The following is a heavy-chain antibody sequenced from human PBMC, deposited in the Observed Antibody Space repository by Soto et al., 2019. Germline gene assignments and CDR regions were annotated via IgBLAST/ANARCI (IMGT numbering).Heavy chain of an antibody. V-gene: IGHV4-61*08. J-gene: IGHJ4*02. D-gene: IGHD5-18*01. CDR3: ARGAVGYSYGSLDY. CDR1: GGSISSGGXS. Sequence: PSETLSLTCAVSGGSISSGGXSWSWIRQPPGKGLEWIGYIYYSGSTNYNPSLKSRVTISVDTSKNQFPLKLSSVTAADTAVYYCARGAVGYSYGSLDYWGQGTLVTVSS. CDR2: IYYSGST.